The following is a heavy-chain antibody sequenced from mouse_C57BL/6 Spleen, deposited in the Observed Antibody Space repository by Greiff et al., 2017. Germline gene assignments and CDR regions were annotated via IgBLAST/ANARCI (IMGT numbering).Heavy chain of an antibody. J-gene: IGHJ2*01. CDR3: ARYSSGYYFDD. CDR1: GYSFTDYN. D-gene: IGHD3-2*02. Sequence: VQLQQSGPELVKPGASVKISCTASGYSFTDYNMNWVKQSHGKSLEWIGVINPNYGTTSYNQKFKGKVTLTVYQSSSTAYMQLNSLTSEDSAVYDCARYSSGYYFDDWGQGTTLTVSS. CDR2: INPNYGTT. V-gene: IGHV1-39*01.